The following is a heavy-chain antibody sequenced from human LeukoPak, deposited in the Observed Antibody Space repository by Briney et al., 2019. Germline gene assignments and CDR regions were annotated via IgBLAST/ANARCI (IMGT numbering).Heavy chain of an antibody. V-gene: IGHV1-18*01. CDR1: GYTFTSYG. Sequence: ASVKVSCKASGYTFTSYGISWVRQAPGQVLEWMGWISAYNGNTNYAQKLQGRVTMTTDTSTSTAYMELRSLRSDDTAVYYCASLFSGSYYAGYWGQGTLVTVSS. CDR3: ASLFSGSYYAGY. J-gene: IGHJ4*02. D-gene: IGHD1-26*01. CDR2: ISAYNGNT.